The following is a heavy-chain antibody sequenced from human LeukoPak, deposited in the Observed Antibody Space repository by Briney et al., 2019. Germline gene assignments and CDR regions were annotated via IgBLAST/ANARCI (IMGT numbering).Heavy chain of an antibody. CDR2: IYYSGST. Sequence: SQTLSLTCTVSGGSISTGGYYWSWIRQHPGKGLEWIGYIYYSGSTYYNPSLKRRVTISVDTSKDQFSLKLSSVTAADTAVYYCAKVSYGSGSSFAPWGQGTLVTVSS. CDR1: GGSISTGGYY. CDR3: AKVSYGSGSSFAP. V-gene: IGHV4-31*03. J-gene: IGHJ5*02. D-gene: IGHD3-10*01.